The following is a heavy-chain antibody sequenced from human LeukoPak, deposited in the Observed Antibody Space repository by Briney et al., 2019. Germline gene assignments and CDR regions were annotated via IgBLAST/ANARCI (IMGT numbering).Heavy chain of an antibody. CDR2: ISGSGGST. Sequence: PGGSLRLSCAASGFTFSSYAMSWVRQAPGKGLEWVSAISGSGGSTYYADSVKGRFTISRDNSKNTLYLQMNGLRAEDTAVYYCAKDVDRLNIVVVVAATFDYWGQGTLVTVSS. CDR1: GFTFSSYA. V-gene: IGHV3-23*01. CDR3: AKDVDRLNIVVVVAATFDY. D-gene: IGHD2-15*01. J-gene: IGHJ4*02.